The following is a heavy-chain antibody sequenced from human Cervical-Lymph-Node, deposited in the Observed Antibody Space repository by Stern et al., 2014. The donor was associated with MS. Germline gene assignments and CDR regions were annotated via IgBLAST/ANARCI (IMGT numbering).Heavy chain of an antibody. CDR3: ARVILTGYYAPFDY. Sequence: EVQLEESGGGLVQPGGSLRLSCAASGFTFSDYGMHWVRQTPGKRLEYVSAISNTGSTTYYADSVKGRFTISRDNSRNTLFLQMGSLRAEDMAVYYCARVILTGYYAPFDYWGQGTLVTVSS. D-gene: IGHD3-9*01. J-gene: IGHJ4*02. CDR2: ISNTGSTT. CDR1: GFTFSDYG. V-gene: IGHV3-64*07.